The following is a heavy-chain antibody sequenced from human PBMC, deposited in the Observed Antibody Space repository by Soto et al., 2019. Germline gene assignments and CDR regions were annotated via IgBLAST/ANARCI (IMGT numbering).Heavy chain of an antibody. CDR3: ARHYRGGRGGYVKVETDYYSYYGMDV. Sequence: SETLSLTCTVSGDSISSSSYYWGWIRQPPGKGLEWIGSIYYSGSTYYNPSLKSRVTISVDTSKNQFSLRLSSVTAADRAVFYCARHYRGGRGGYVKVETDYYSYYGMDVWGQGTTVTVSS. CDR1: GDSISSSSYY. CDR2: IYYSGST. V-gene: IGHV4-39*01. J-gene: IGHJ6*02. D-gene: IGHD5-12*01.